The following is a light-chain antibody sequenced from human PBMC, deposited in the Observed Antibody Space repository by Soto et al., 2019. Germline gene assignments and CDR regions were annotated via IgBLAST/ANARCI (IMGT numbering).Light chain of an antibody. Sequence: DIAMTQSPDSLAVSLGERATINCKSSQSVLYSSNNKNSLVWYQQKPGQPPKLLIYWASTRESGVPDRFSGSGSGTDFTLTISSLQAEDVAVYYCQQYYTTPYTFGQGTKLEIK. CDR1: QSVLYSSNNKNS. CDR2: WAS. J-gene: IGKJ2*01. CDR3: QQYYTTPYT. V-gene: IGKV4-1*01.